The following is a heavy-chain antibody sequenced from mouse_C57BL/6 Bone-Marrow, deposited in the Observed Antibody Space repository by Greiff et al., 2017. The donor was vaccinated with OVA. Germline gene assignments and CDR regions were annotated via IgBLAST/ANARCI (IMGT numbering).Heavy chain of an antibody. D-gene: IGHD2-5*01. CDR3: VREGYSSNYWYFDV. CDR1: GFTFNTYA. CDR2: IRSKSSNYET. V-gene: IGHV10-3*01. J-gene: IGHJ1*03. Sequence: EVKLVESGGGLVQPKGSLKLSCAASGFTFNTYAMHWVRQAPGQGLEWVARIRSKSSNYETYYADSVKDRFTISRDDSQSMLYLQMNNLQTEDTAMYYCVREGYSSNYWYFDVWGTGTTVTVSS.